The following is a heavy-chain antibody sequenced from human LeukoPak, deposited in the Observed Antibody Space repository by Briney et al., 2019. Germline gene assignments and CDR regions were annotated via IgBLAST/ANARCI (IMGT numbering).Heavy chain of an antibody. J-gene: IGHJ1*01. CDR1: GFTFSSYS. V-gene: IGHV3-21*01. CDR2: ISSSSSYI. CDR3: ARGVEYCSNTSCYAPGYFQH. D-gene: IGHD2-2*01. Sequence: GGSLRLSCAASGFTFSSYSMNWVRQAPGKGLEWVSSISSSSSYIYYADSVKGRFTISRDNAKNSLYLQMNSLRAEDTAVYYCARGVEYCSNTSCYAPGYFQHWGQGTLVTVSS.